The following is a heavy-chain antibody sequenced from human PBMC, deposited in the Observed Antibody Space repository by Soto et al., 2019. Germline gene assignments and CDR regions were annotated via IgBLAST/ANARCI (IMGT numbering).Heavy chain of an antibody. J-gene: IGHJ5*02. V-gene: IGHV4-61*08. CDR3: ARIPVDTYMIYWFDP. CDR1: GGSVSSGDYY. Sequence: QVQLQESGPGLVRPSETLSLTCTVSGGSVSSGDYYWTWIRQPPGKGLEWIGYVYYGGSTNYNHSLKSGVSISVETAKNQFSLRLSSVTAADTAVYYCARIPVDTYMIYWFDPWGQGILVTVSS. CDR2: VYYGGST. D-gene: IGHD5-18*01.